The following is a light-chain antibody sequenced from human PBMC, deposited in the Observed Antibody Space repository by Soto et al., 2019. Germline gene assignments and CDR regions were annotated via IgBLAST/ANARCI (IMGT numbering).Light chain of an antibody. Sequence: QSVLTQPPSASGSPGQSVTISCTGTSSDVGGYKYVSWYQQYPGKAPKLMIYEVSKRPSGVPDRFSGSKSGNTASLTVSGLQAEDEADYYCYSYAGSNNYVFGTGTKVTVL. CDR2: EVS. J-gene: IGLJ1*01. CDR3: YSYAGSNNYV. CDR1: SSDVGGYKY. V-gene: IGLV2-8*01.